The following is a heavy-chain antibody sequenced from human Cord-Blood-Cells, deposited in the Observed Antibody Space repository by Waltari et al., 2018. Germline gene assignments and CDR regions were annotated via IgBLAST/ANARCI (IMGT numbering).Heavy chain of an antibody. CDR3: ARTRGYGSGSYYFDY. Sequence: VQLQPWGAGLLKPSETLSLTCAVYGGSFRGYYWSWIRQPPGKGLEWIGEINHSGSTNYNPSLKSRVTISVDTSKNQFSLKLSSVTAADTAVYYCARTRGYGSGSYYFDYWGQGTLVTVSS. J-gene: IGHJ4*02. V-gene: IGHV4-34*01. CDR2: INHSGST. CDR1: GGSFRGYY. D-gene: IGHD3-10*01.